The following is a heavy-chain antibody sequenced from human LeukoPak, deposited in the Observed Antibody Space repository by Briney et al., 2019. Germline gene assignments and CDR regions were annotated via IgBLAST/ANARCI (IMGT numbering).Heavy chain of an antibody. Sequence: GGSLRLSCVASGFTFSSRDWMTWVRQAPGEGLVWVSRINSDGSSTSYADSVKGRFTISRDNAKNTLYLQMNSLRAEDTAVYYCASCGGDCYRYFQHWGQGTLVTVSS. J-gene: IGHJ1*01. V-gene: IGHV3-74*01. CDR3: ASCGGDCYRYFQH. D-gene: IGHD2-21*02. CDR2: INSDGSST. CDR1: GFTFSSRDW.